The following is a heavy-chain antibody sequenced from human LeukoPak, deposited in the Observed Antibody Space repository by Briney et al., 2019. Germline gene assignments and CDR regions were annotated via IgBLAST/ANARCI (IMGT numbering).Heavy chain of an antibody. J-gene: IGHJ5*02. CDR3: ARSSSLSRTGFDP. CDR1: GDSVSSNSAA. V-gene: IGHV6-1*01. Sequence: SQTLSLTCAISGDSVSSNSAAWNWIRQSPPRGLEWLGRTYYRSKWYNDYAVPVKSRITINPDTSKNQFSLQLNSVTPEDTAVYYCARSSSLSRTGFDPWGQGTLVTVSS. CDR2: TYYRSKWYN. D-gene: IGHD6-6*01.